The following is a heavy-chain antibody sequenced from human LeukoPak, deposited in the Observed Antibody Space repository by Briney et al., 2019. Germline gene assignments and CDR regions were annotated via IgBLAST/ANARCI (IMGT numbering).Heavy chain of an antibody. J-gene: IGHJ5*02. V-gene: IGHV3-30-3*01. D-gene: IGHD3-16*01. Sequence: GGSLRLSCAASGFTFSSYAMHWVRQAPGKGLEWVAVISYDGSNKYYADSVKGRFTISRDNSKNTLYLQMNTLRAEDTAMYYCAKDAQPRSRWFDPWGQGTLVTVSS. CDR2: ISYDGSNK. CDR1: GFTFSSYA. CDR3: AKDAQPRSRWFDP.